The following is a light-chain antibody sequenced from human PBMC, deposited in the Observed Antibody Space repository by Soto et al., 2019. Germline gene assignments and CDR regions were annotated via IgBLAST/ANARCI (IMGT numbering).Light chain of an antibody. CDR3: QQYQSLIT. J-gene: IGKJ5*01. CDR2: DAS. Sequence: IQMTQSPSSLWASVGDRDTTTCQGSQDISNYLNWYQPIPGKAPKXLISDASRSETGVPSRFSGRGSRKDFTFTICSLQAEDIAADYCQQYQSLITAGRGRRLE. V-gene: IGKV1-33*01. CDR1: QDISNY.